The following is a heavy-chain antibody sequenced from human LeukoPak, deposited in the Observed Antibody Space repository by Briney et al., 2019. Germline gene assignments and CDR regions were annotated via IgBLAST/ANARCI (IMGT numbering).Heavy chain of an antibody. V-gene: IGHV3-15*01. D-gene: IGHD3-22*01. CDR2: IRSKTDGGTT. CDR3: ATDPTMIVVVITTV. CDR1: GFNFSNAW. J-gene: IGHJ4*02. Sequence: GGSLRPSCAASGFNFSNAWMSWVRQAPGKGLEWVGHIRSKTDGGTTDYAAPVKGRFTISRDDSKNTLYLQMNSLKTEDTAVYYCATDPTMIVVVITTVWGQGTLVTVSS.